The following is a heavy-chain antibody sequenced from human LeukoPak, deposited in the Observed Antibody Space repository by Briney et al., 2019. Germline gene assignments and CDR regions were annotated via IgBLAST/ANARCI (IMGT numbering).Heavy chain of an antibody. CDR3: ASLEEGSGSTGSFDY. J-gene: IGHJ4*02. D-gene: IGHD3-22*01. V-gene: IGHV1-18*01. Sequence: ASVKVSCKASGYTFTSYDINWVRQAPGQGLEWMGWISAYNGNTNYAQKLQGRVTMTTDTSTSTAYMELRSLRSDDTAVYYCASLEEGSGSTGSFDYWGQGTLVTVSS. CDR2: ISAYNGNT. CDR1: GYTFTSYD.